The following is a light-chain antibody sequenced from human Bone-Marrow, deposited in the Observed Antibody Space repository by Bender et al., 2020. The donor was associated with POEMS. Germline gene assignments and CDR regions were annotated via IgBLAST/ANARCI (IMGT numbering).Light chain of an antibody. CDR2: DES. J-gene: IGLJ2*01. CDR3: QVWDATGDPL. Sequence: SYVLPQPTSVSVAPGQTAKITCCDNDLWGNNVHWYQPKAGQAPLLVVNDESDRPSGIPGRFSGSKPGNTATLTISRVEAGDEADYYCQVWDATGDPLFGGGTKLTVL. CDR1: DLWGNN. V-gene: IGLV3-21*02.